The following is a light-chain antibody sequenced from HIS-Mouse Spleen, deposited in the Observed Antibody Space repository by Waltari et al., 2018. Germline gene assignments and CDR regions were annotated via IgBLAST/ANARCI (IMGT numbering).Light chain of an antibody. Sequence: QSALTQPRSVSGSPGQSVTIPCTGTSSDVGGYNYVSWYQQHPGKAPKLMLYDVSKRPSGVPDRFSGSKSGNTASLTISGLQAEDEADYYCCSYAGSYTLVFGGGTKLTVL. V-gene: IGLV2-11*01. CDR3: CSYAGSYTLV. CDR2: DVS. J-gene: IGLJ2*01. CDR1: SSDVGGYNY.